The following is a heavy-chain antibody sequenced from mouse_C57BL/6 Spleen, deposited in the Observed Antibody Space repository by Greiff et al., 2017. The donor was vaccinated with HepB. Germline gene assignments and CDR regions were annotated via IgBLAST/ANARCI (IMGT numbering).Heavy chain of an antibody. CDR2: ISDGGSYT. CDR1: GFTFSSYA. Sequence: DVQLVESGGGLVKPGGSLKLSCAASGFTFSSYAMSWVRQTPEKRLEWVATISDGGSYTYYPDNVKGRFTISRDNAKNNLYLQMSHLKSEDTAMYYCARASYYYAMDYWGQGTSVTVSS. J-gene: IGHJ4*01. CDR3: ARASYYYAMDY. V-gene: IGHV5-4*01.